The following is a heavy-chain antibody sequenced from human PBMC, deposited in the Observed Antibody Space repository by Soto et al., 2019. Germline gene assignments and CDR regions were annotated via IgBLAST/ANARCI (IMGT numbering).Heavy chain of an antibody. J-gene: IGHJ5*02. D-gene: IGHD5-18*01. CDR3: ARIPVDTSMIYWLDP. CDR1: CGSVSSGDYY. V-gene: IGHV4-61*08. CDR2: IYYSGNT. Sequence: SETLSLTCTVSCGSVSSGDYYWSWIRQPPGKGLEWIGYIYYSGNTNYNPSLKSRVVISVDTSKNLFSLKLTSVTAADTAVYYCARIPVDTSMIYWLDPWGQGTLVTVSS.